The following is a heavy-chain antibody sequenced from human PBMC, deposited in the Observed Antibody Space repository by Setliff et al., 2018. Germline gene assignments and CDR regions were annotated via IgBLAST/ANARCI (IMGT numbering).Heavy chain of an antibody. Sequence: ASVKVSCKASGYTFTGHYIHWVRQAPGQGLEWMGWIHPRTGVTNYAQKFKGRVTMTRDTPITTVYMDLSSLKSDDTSVYYCARGTDYHGSGSYWAKDVWGKGTTVTVSS. D-gene: IGHD3-10*01. CDR2: IHPRTGVT. J-gene: IGHJ6*04. CDR1: GYTFTGHY. CDR3: ARGTDYHGSGSYWAKDV. V-gene: IGHV1-2*02.